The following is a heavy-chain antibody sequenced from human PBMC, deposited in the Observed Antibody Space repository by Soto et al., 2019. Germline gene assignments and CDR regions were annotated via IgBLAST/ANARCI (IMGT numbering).Heavy chain of an antibody. Sequence: SETLSLTCTVSGGSISGYYWSWLRQPPGKGLEWIGYIYNIGSTNYNPSLRSRVTMSIDTSQEQFSLKLSSVTATDTAVYYCARLSPLILAGTSYYHSMDVRGQRAPVTVSS. V-gene: IGHV4-59*08. CDR1: GGSISGYY. CDR2: IYNIGST. D-gene: IGHD6-13*01. J-gene: IGHJ6*02. CDR3: ARLSPLILAGTSYYHSMDV.